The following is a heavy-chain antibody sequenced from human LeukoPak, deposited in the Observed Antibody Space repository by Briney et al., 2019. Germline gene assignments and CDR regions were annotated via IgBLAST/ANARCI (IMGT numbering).Heavy chain of an antibody. CDR3: ARGADSSGYYSIFYFDY. CDR1: GGSISSYY. D-gene: IGHD3-22*01. Sequence: SATLSLTCTVSGGSISSYYWNWIRQPPGKGLEWIGYIYYSGSTNYNPSLKSRVTISVDTSKNQFSLKLSSVTAADTAVYYCARGADSSGYYSIFYFDYWGQGTLVTVSS. CDR2: IYYSGST. J-gene: IGHJ4*02. V-gene: IGHV4-59*01.